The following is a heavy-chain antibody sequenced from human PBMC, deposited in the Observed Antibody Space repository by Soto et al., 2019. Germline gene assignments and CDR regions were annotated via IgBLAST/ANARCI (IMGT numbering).Heavy chain of an antibody. V-gene: IGHV4-31*03. D-gene: IGHD6-19*01. J-gene: IGHJ4*02. CDR2: IYYSGST. Sequence: QVQLQESGPGLVKPSQTLSLTCTVSGGSISSGGYYWSWIRQHPGKGLEWIGYIYYSGSTYYNPSLRSRVTISVDTSKSQYSLKLSSDTAANTAVYYRARDTAGGWYAVFDYWGQGTLVTVSS. CDR3: ARDTAGGWYAVFDY. CDR1: GGSISSGGYY.